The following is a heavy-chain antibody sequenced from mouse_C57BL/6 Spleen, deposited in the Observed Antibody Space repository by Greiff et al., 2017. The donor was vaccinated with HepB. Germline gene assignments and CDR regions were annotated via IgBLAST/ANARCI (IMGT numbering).Heavy chain of an antibody. V-gene: IGHV1-55*01. Sequence: QVQLQQPGAELVKPGASVKMSCKASGYTFTSYWITWVKQRPGQGLEWIGDIYPGSGSTNYNEKFKSKATLTVDTSSSTAYMQLSSLTSEDSAVYYCARSSTYYYGSSRDYFDYWGQGTTLTVSS. J-gene: IGHJ2*01. CDR3: ARSSTYYYGSSRDYFDY. CDR2: IYPGSGST. CDR1: GYTFTSYW. D-gene: IGHD1-1*01.